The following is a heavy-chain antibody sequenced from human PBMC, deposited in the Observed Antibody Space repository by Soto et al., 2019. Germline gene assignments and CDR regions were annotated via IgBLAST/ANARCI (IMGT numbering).Heavy chain of an antibody. CDR1: GFSLSTSGVG. D-gene: IGHD3-9*01. CDR3: AHKGPEDWPLDY. Sequence: QITLKASGPTLVRPTQTLTLTCAFSGFSLSTSGVGVGWIRQPPGKALEWLAVIYWDDSKHYSPSLRSRLTITKDTSKNQVVLTMTNMDPMDTGTYYCAHKGPEDWPLDYWGQGTLVTVSP. CDR2: IYWDDSK. J-gene: IGHJ4*02. V-gene: IGHV2-5*02.